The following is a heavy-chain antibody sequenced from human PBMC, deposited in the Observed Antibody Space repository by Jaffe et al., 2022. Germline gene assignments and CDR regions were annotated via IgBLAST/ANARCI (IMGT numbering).Heavy chain of an antibody. V-gene: IGHV3-9*01. J-gene: IGHJ3*02. CDR1: GFTFDDYA. CDR3: AKDLRSRFLEYLPYAFHI. CDR2: VSWNSGRL. Sequence: EVQLVESGGGLVQPGRSLRLSCAASGFTFDDYAMHWVRQFPGKGLEWVSGVSWNSGRLSYADSVKGRFTISRDNAKNSLYLQMSSLRAEDTALYYCAKDLRSRFLEYLPYAFHIWGQGTMVTVSS. D-gene: IGHD3-3*01.